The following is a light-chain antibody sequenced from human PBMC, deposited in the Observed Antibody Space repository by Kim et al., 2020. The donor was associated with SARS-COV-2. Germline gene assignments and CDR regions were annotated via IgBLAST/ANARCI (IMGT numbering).Light chain of an antibody. V-gene: IGLV2-8*01. CDR2: GVN. J-gene: IGLJ1*01. Sequence: GQSINIYCTGTGSDVSDDNYVSWYQQHPGEVPKLIIYGVNKRPAGVPNRFSGSKSGNTASLTVTGIQVDDEADYYCKSYGGTALYVFGSGTKGNVL. CDR1: GSDVSDDNY. CDR3: KSYGGTALYV.